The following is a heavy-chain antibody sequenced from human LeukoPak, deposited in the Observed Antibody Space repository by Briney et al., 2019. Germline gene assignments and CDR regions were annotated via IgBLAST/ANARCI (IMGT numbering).Heavy chain of an antibody. CDR1: GYTFTSYG. D-gene: IGHD3-3*01. CDR2: IIPIFGTA. CDR3: ARDSDDFWSGYYTPQFDY. Sequence: GASVKVSCKASGYTFTSYGISWVRQAPGQGLEWMGGIIPIFGTANYAQKFQGRVTITADESTSTAYMELSSLRSEDTAVYYCARDSDDFWSGYYTPQFDYWGQGTLVTVSS. V-gene: IGHV1-69*13. J-gene: IGHJ4*02.